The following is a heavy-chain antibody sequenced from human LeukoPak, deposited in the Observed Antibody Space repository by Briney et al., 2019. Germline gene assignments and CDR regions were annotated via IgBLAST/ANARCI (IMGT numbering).Heavy chain of an antibody. Sequence: GGSLRLSCAASGFRFSNYGMNWVRQAPGKGLEWVSGITGNGATYYADSAKGRFTISRDNSRNTVYLQMNSLRAEGTAVYYCANDLGWIQLNLGRGQGTLVTVSP. CDR3: ANDLGWIQLNLG. CDR2: ITGNGAT. J-gene: IGHJ4*02. D-gene: IGHD5-18*01. CDR1: GFRFSNYG. V-gene: IGHV3-23*01.